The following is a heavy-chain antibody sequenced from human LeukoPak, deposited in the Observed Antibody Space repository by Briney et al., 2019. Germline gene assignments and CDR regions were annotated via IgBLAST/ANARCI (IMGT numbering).Heavy chain of an antibody. D-gene: IGHD2-21*02. CDR1: GYTFTSYY. Sequence: EASVKVSCKASGYTFTSYYINWVRQATAQGLEWMGWMNPNSGNTGYAQKFQGRVTITRNTSISTAYMELSSLRSEDTAVYYCARELVYCGGDCSHYFDYWGQGTLVTVSS. CDR3: ARELVYCGGDCSHYFDY. J-gene: IGHJ4*02. CDR2: MNPNSGNT. V-gene: IGHV1-8*03.